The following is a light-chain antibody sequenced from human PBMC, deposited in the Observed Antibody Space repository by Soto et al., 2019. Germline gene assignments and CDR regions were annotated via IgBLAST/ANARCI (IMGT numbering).Light chain of an antibody. J-gene: IGKJ1*01. CDR1: PDIKND. Sequence: DIQLTQSPSSLSASVGDRVTITCRASPDIKNDLDWYQQKPGKGPKRLHYASSSLQGGVPSRFSGSRSGTEVTLTISRLPSEDLATYYWLQHNSYSWTFGQRTKVEIK. CDR3: LQHNSYSWT. V-gene: IGKV1-17*01. CDR2: ASS.